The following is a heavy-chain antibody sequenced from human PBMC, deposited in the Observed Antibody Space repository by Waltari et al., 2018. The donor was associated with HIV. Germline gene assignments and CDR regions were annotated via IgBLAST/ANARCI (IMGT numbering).Heavy chain of an antibody. Sequence: EVQLLESGGGLVQPGGSLRLSCAASGIIFGGFALSWVRQAPGKGLEWVSAISGSGGSTYYADSVKGRFTISRDNSKNTLYLQMNSLRAEDTAVYYCAKGGIVVVVAAFNWFDPWGQGTLVTVSS. CDR3: AKGGIVVVVAAFNWFDP. J-gene: IGHJ5*02. D-gene: IGHD2-15*01. CDR1: GIIFGGFA. CDR2: ISGSGGST. V-gene: IGHV3-23*01.